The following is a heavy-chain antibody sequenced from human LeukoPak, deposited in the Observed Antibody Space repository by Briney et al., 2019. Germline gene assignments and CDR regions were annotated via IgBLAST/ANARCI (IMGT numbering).Heavy chain of an antibody. V-gene: IGHV1-46*01. CDR2: INPSGGST. Sequence: ASVKVSCKASGYTFTTYYMQWVRQAPGQGLEWMGIINPSGGSTMYAQKFQGRVTITADKSTSTAYMELSSLRSEDTAVYYCARGSASYSSGWYPFDYWGQGTLVTVSS. J-gene: IGHJ4*02. D-gene: IGHD6-19*01. CDR3: ARGSASYSSGWYPFDY. CDR1: GYTFTTYY.